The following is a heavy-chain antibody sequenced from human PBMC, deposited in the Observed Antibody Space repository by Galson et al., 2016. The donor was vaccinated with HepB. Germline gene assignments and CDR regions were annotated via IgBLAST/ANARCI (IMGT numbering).Heavy chain of an antibody. CDR1: GFSLSTSGVG. D-gene: IGHD2-2*02. CDR3: ARRGIGYCSTSNCYRNYFDP. Sequence: PALVKPTQTLTLTCTFSGFSLSTSGVGVGWIRQPPGKALEWLALIYWDDDKRYSPSLKSRLTITKDPSKNQVVLTMVNMDPVDTATYYCARRGIGYCSTSNCYRNYFDPWGQGTLVTVSS. J-gene: IGHJ5*02. CDR2: IYWDDDK. V-gene: IGHV2-5*02.